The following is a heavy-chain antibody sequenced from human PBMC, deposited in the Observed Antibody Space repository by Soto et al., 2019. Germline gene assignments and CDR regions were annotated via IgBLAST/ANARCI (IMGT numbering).Heavy chain of an antibody. CDR3: AKARATSTPAPGSY. Sequence: PGGSLRLSCAASGFTFSIYAMSWVRQAPGKGLEWVSAISGSGGGTYYADSVEGRFTIPRDNSKNTLYLQMNSLRVDDTAIYYCAKARATSTPAPGSYWGQGTLVTVSS. CDR1: GFTFSIYA. J-gene: IGHJ1*01. V-gene: IGHV3-23*01. D-gene: IGHD1-26*01. CDR2: ISGSGGGT.